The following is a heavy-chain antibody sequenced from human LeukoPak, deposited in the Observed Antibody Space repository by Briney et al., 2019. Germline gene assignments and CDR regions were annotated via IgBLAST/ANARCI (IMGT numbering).Heavy chain of an antibody. D-gene: IGHD2-21*01. CDR1: EYTFTKYY. J-gene: IGHJ6*02. Sequence: ASVKVSCKAPEYTFTKYYMHWVRQAPGQGLEWLGIFNPNAGSATYAQKFQGRVTMTRDTSTSTVYMELSSLRSGDTAVYYCARDLWYRTYYYYYGMDVWGQGTTVTVSS. CDR2: FNPNAGSA. V-gene: IGHV1-46*01. CDR3: ARDLWYRTYYYYYGMDV.